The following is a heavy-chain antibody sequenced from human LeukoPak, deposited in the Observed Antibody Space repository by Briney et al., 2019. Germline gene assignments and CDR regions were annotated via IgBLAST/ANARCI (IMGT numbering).Heavy chain of an antibody. CDR1: GYTFTSYG. CDR2: ISGYNGNT. D-gene: IGHD1-26*01. Sequence: ASVKVSCKASGYTFTSYGISWVRQAPGQGLEWMAWISGYNGNTNYAQNLQGRVTMTTDTSTSTVYMELRSLRSDDTAVYYCAFSSYYLQGNYYYMDVWGKGTTVTVSS. J-gene: IGHJ6*03. V-gene: IGHV1-18*01. CDR3: AFSSYYLQGNYYYMDV.